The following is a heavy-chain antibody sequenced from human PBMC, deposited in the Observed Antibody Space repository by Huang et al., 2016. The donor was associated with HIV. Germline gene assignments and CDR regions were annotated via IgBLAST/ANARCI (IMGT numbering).Heavy chain of an antibody. V-gene: IGHV1-69*01. CDR1: GGSFSDQI. D-gene: IGHD3-16*01. Sequence: QVQLEQSGPAVRKPGSSVKVSCQASGGSFSDQIISWVRQAPGQRFEWMAGFIPLFRAPAYAQEFKGRFTMTADESTATIYMELNSLTSDDTAVYYCAMSLRYQYDSRSYWGRYFDYWGQGTLVTVSS. CDR3: AMSLRYQYDSRSYWGRYFDY. J-gene: IGHJ4*02. CDR2: FIPLFRAP.